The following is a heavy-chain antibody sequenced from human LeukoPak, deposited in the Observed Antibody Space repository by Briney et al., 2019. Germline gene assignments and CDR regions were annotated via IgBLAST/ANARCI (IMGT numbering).Heavy chain of an antibody. CDR2: SNPNSGGT. J-gene: IGHJ4*02. Sequence: ASVKVSCKASGYTFTGYYMHWVRQAPGQGLEWMGWSNPNSGGTNYAQKFQGRVTMTRDTSISTAYMELSRLRSDDTAVYYCARGGTAYCSGGSCYFDYWGQGTLVTVSS. CDR1: GYTFTGYY. CDR3: ARGGTAYCSGGSCYFDY. V-gene: IGHV1-2*02. D-gene: IGHD2-15*01.